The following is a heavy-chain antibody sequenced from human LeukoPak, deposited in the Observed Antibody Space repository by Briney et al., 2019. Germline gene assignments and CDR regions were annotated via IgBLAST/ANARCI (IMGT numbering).Heavy chain of an antibody. J-gene: IGHJ4*02. Sequence: SETLTLTCTVSGGSISSSSYYWGWIRQPPGKGLEWIGSIYYSGSTYYNPSLKSRVTISVDTSKNQLSLKLSSVTAADTAVYYCARAPHRYYYIDYWGQGTLVTVSS. D-gene: IGHD3-10*01. CDR1: GGSISSSSYY. CDR2: IYYSGST. V-gene: IGHV4-39*01. CDR3: ARAPHRYYYIDY.